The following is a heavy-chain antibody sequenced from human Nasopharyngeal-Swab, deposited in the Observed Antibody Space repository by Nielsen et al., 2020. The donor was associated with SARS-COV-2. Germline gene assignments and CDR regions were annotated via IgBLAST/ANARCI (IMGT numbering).Heavy chain of an antibody. CDR3: AGSDYYYYGMDV. J-gene: IGHJ6*02. Sequence: SVKVSCKASGGTFSSYAISWVRQAPGQGLEWMGGIIPIFGTANYAQKFQGRVTITADESTSTAYMELSSLRSEDTAVYYWAGSDYYYYGMDVWGQGTTVTVSS. CDR1: GGTFSSYA. V-gene: IGHV1-69*13. CDR2: IIPIFGTA.